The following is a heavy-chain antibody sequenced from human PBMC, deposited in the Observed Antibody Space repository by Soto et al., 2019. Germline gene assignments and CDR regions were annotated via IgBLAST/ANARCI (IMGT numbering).Heavy chain of an antibody. CDR3: ASLHEYGDLST. CDR1: GGSISSVGYY. D-gene: IGHD4-17*01. J-gene: IGHJ4*02. V-gene: IGHV4-31*03. CDR2: IYYSGST. Sequence: TLSLTCTVSGGSISSVGYYWSWIRQHPGKGLEWIGYIYYSGSTYYNPSLKSRVTISVDTSKNQFSLKLSSVTAADTAVYYCASLHEYGDLSTRGQGTLVTVLS.